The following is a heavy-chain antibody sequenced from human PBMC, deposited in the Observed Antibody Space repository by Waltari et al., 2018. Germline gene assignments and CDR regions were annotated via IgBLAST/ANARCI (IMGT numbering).Heavy chain of an antibody. J-gene: IGHJ4*02. CDR3: ARTGYCSGGSCYPVPFDY. CDR2: IYHSGST. Sequence: QVQLQESGPGLVKPSETLSLTCAVSGYSISSGYYWGWIRPPPGKGLEWIGSIYHSGSTYYNPSLKSRVTISVDTSKNQFSLKLSSVTAADTAVYYCARTGYCSGGSCYPVPFDYWGQGTLVTVSS. D-gene: IGHD2-15*01. CDR1: GYSISSGYY. V-gene: IGHV4-38-2*01.